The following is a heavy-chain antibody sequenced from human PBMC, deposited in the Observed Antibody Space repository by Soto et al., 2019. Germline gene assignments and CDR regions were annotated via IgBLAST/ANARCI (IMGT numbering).Heavy chain of an antibody. CDR1: GGTFSSYT. CDR3: ARGVSGFSSDSESSDMDA. D-gene: IGHD6-19*01. CDR2: IIPILGIA. V-gene: IGHV1-69*02. J-gene: IGHJ6*02. Sequence: SGEVSCKASGGTFSSYTISWVRQAPGQGLEWMGRIIPILGIANYAQKFQGRVTITADKSTSTAYMELSSLRSEDTAVYYCARGVSGFSSDSESSDMDALCQGTTLTISS.